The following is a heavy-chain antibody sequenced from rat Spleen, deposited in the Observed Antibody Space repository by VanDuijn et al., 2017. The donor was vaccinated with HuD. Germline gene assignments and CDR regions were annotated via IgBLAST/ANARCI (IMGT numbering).Heavy chain of an antibody. CDR3: ATQDYDGAYYYGWFAY. J-gene: IGHJ3*01. CDR2: ITNASGRT. CDR1: GFTFNNYW. V-gene: IGHV5-31*01. D-gene: IGHD1-12*02. Sequence: EVQLVESGGGLVQPGGSLKLSCVASGFTFNNYWMTWIRQAPGKGLEWVASITNASGRTYYPDSVKGRFTVSRDNAKNTLYLQMDSLRSEDTATYYCATQDYDGAYYYGWFAYWGLGTLVTVSS.